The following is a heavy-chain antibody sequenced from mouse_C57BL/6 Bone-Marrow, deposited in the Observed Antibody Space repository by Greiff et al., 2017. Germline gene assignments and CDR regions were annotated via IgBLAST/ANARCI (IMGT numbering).Heavy chain of an antibody. V-gene: IGHV1-55*01. CDR2: IYPGSGST. Sequence: LQLQQPGAELVKPGASVKMSCKASGYTFTSYWITWVKQRPGQGLEWIGDIYPGSGSTNYNEKFKSKATLTVDTSSSTAYMQLSSLTSEDSAVYDCARPYYSNYWYFEVWGTGTTVTVSS. CDR3: ARPYYSNYWYFEV. CDR1: GYTFTSYW. J-gene: IGHJ1*03. D-gene: IGHD2-5*01.